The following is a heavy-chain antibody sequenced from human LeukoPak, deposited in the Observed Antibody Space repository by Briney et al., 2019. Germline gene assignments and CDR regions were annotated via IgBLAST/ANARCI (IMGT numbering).Heavy chain of an antibody. CDR3: AKGHSNGYYYFDS. V-gene: IGHV3-30*18. D-gene: IGHD5-24*01. CDR1: GFIFSNYD. J-gene: IGHJ4*02. CDR2: MSYDGSNK. Sequence: PGGSLRLSSAASGFIFSNYDMHWVRQAPGKGLEWVAVMSYDGSNKYYADSLKGRFTISRDNSKNTVFLQMNSLRGEDTAVYYCAKGHSNGYYYFDSWGQGTLVTVSS.